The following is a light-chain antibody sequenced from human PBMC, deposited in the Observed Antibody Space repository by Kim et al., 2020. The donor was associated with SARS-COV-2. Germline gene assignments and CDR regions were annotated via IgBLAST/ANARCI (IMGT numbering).Light chain of an antibody. Sequence: VAPGKAAQITRGGKNIGMEGVPWYRQRPGPAPFLVIHSDYDRPSGIPERISGFNSEDTATLTISGVEAGDEADYYCQVWDTNNNRGFGGGTQLTVL. V-gene: IGLV3-21*04. J-gene: IGLJ2*01. CDR2: SDY. CDR3: QVWDTNNNRG. CDR1: NIGMEG.